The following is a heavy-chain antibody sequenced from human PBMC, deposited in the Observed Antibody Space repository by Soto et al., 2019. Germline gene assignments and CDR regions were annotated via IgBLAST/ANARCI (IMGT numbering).Heavy chain of an antibody. Sequence: QVQLVQSGAEVKKPGASVKVSCKASGYTFTSYAISWVRQAPGQGLEGMGWISAYNGNTNYAQKLQGRVTMTTDTPTSTAYMELRSLRSDATAVYFCAREAPPEDYWGQGTLVTVSP. J-gene: IGHJ4*02. CDR3: AREAPPEDY. V-gene: IGHV1-18*01. CDR2: ISAYNGNT. CDR1: GYTFTSYA.